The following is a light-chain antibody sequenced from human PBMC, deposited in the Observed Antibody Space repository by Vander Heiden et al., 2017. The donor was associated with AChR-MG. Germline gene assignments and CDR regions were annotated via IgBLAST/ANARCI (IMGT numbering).Light chain of an antibody. Sequence: HSALTHPASVSGSPGQSITISSTGTSSAVSGNNYVTWYQQYPGKAPKIMIYDVSKRPSGVSTRFSGSKSGNTASLTIAGLQAEDEAHYFCSSYTSSSSRALFGGGTRLTVL. V-gene: IGLV2-14*01. CDR2: DVS. CDR3: SSYTSSSSRAL. CDR1: SSAVSGNNY. J-gene: IGLJ2*01.